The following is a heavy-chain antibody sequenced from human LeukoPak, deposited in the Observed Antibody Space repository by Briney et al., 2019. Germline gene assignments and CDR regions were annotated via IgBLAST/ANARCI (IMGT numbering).Heavy chain of an antibody. CDR1: GYTFTNYA. Sequence: ASVKVSCKASGYTFTNYAMHWVRLAPGQRLQWMGWINLVNGNTKYSQYFEGRVTITRDTSASTVYMELSSLRPDDMAVYYCARGRGTIGSNRDFYFYSYMDIWGNGTTVTVSS. CDR3: ARGRGTIGSNRDFYFYSYMDI. D-gene: IGHD2-21*01. CDR2: INLVNGNT. V-gene: IGHV1-3*03. J-gene: IGHJ6*03.